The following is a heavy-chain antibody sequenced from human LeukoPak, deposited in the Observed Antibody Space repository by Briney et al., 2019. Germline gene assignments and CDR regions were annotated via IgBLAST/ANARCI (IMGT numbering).Heavy chain of an antibody. CDR3: ARASYSYDINGWVPFDY. CDR1: GDSISSGDYY. Sequence: SQTLSLTCTVSGDSISSGDYYWSWIRQPAGKGLEWIGRIYTSGSTNYNPSLKSRVTMSVDTSKNQFSLKLSSVTAADTAVYYCARASYSYDINGWVPFDYWGQGTLVTVSS. D-gene: IGHD3-22*01. J-gene: IGHJ4*02. CDR2: IYTSGST. V-gene: IGHV4-61*02.